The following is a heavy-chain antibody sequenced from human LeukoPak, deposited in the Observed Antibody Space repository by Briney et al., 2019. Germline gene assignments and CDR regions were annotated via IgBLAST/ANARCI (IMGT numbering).Heavy chain of an antibody. Sequence: GGSLRLSCAASGFTFSSYAMHWVRQAPGKGLEWVAVIPFDGDNKQYASSVKGRFTISRDNSKNTLYLQMNSLRAEDTAVYYCARESSITYSYGYCLDYWGQGTLVTVSS. V-gene: IGHV3-30-3*01. CDR1: GFTFSSYA. D-gene: IGHD5-18*01. J-gene: IGHJ4*02. CDR3: ARESSITYSYGYCLDY. CDR2: IPFDGDNK.